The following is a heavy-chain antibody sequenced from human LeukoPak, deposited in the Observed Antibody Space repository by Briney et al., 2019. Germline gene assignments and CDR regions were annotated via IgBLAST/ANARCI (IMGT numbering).Heavy chain of an antibody. Sequence: NSGGSLRLSCAASGFTFSSYSMNWVRQAPGKGLEWVSSISSSRSYIYYADSVKGRFTISRDNAKNSLYLQMNSLRAEDTAVYYCARGLWIVVVPAASDYWGQGTLVTVSS. CDR2: ISSSRSYI. CDR3: ARGLWIVVVPAASDY. D-gene: IGHD2-2*01. CDR1: GFTFSSYS. J-gene: IGHJ4*02. V-gene: IGHV3-21*01.